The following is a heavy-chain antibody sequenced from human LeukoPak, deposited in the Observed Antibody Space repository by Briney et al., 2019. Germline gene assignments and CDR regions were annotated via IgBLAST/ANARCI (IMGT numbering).Heavy chain of an antibody. Sequence: SETLSLTCTVSGGSISSSSYYWGWIRQPPGKGLEWIGSIYHSGSTYYNPSLKSRVTISADTSKNQFSLKLSSVTAVDTAVYYCARAVLGYCSGGSCYEGWLRYYYYYMDVWGKGTTVTVSS. V-gene: IGHV4-39*07. D-gene: IGHD2-15*01. CDR2: IYHSGST. CDR1: GGSISSSSYY. CDR3: ARAVLGYCSGGSCYEGWLRYYYYYMDV. J-gene: IGHJ6*03.